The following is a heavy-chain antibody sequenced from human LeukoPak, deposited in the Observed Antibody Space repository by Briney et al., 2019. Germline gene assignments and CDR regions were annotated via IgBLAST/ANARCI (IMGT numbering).Heavy chain of an antibody. V-gene: IGHV1-18*01. CDR1: LCTFTSYW. J-gene: IGHJ5*02. CDR3: ARERVSGGKSSSSWPNWFVR. CDR2: ISDSNGNT. D-gene: IGHD6-13*01. Sequence: AAGTVSCKASLCTFTSYWVRWVDQAARRGLEGMEWISDSNGNTNYAQNLQDRVTMTTDTSKSTAYLELRSLKADVTAVYYCARERVSGGKSSSSWPNWFVRWGQGTLVAVSS.